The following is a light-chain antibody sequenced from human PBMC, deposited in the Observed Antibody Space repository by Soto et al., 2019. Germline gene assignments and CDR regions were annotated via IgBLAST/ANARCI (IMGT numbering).Light chain of an antibody. Sequence: QSVLTQPPSVSGAPGLRVTISCTGSSSNIGAGYDVHWYQQLPGTAPKVLIYGNNNRPSGVPDRFSGSKSGTSASLAITGLQAEDEADYYCQSHDSSLLFGGGTKLTVL. J-gene: IGLJ2*01. CDR3: QSHDSSLL. CDR1: SSNIGAGYD. CDR2: GNN. V-gene: IGLV1-40*01.